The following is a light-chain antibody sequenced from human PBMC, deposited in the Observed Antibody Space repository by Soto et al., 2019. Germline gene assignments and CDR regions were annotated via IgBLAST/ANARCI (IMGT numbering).Light chain of an antibody. CDR2: GAS. CDR1: QGISSY. J-gene: IGKJ1*01. Sequence: IQLTQSPSSLSASVGDRVTITCRASQGISSYLAWYQQKTGKAPELLIYGASTLQSGVPSRFSGSGSGTDFTLTISSLQPEDFATYYCQQLNSYPPWTFGQGTKVEIK. CDR3: QQLNSYPPWT. V-gene: IGKV1-9*01.